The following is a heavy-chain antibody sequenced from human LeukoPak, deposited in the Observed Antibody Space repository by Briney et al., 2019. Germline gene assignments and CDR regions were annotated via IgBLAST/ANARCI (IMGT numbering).Heavy chain of an antibody. Sequence: SETLSLTCTVSGGSISSYYWSWIRQPPGKGLEWIGYIYYSGSTNYNPSLKSRVTISVDTSKNQFSLKLSSVTAADTAVYYCARAAPGPYGTDVWGQGTTVTVSS. CDR1: GGSISSYY. CDR3: ARAAPGPYGTDV. D-gene: IGHD6-6*01. V-gene: IGHV4-59*01. CDR2: IYYSGST. J-gene: IGHJ6*02.